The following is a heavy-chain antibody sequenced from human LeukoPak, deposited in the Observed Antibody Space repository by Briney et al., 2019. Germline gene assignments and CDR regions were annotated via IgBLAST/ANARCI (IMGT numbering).Heavy chain of an antibody. Sequence: SETLSLTCTVSGGSMSSYYWSWIRQPPGRGLEWIGYIYTGWSTNYNPSLKSRVTISVDTSKNQFSLKLSSVTAADTAVYYCARSPSSGYLFDYWGQGTLDTVSS. CDR2: IYTGWST. CDR1: GGSMSSYY. CDR3: ARSPSSGYLFDY. V-gene: IGHV4-4*09. D-gene: IGHD6-25*01. J-gene: IGHJ4*02.